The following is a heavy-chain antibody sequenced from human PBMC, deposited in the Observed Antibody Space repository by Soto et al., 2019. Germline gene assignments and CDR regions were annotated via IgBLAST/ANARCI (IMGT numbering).Heavy chain of an antibody. Sequence: EVQLLESGRNLVQPGGSLRLSCAASGFIFSSYTMSRVRQAPGKGLEWVSGVSGSGVNTYYADSVKGRFTVSRDNSKNTLYLLMNSLRAEDTAVYYCAKAHFGSGTYTYYFDFWGQGTLVTVSS. CDR2: VSGSGVNT. CDR1: GFIFSSYT. J-gene: IGHJ4*02. CDR3: AKAHFGSGTYTYYFDF. D-gene: IGHD3-10*01. V-gene: IGHV3-23*01.